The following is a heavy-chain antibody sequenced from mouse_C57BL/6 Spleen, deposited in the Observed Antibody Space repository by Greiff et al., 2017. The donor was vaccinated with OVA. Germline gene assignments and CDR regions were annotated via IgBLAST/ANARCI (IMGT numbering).Heavy chain of an antibody. D-gene: IGHD1-1*01. V-gene: IGHV1-80*01. Sequence: VQLQQSGAELVKPGASVKISCKASGYAFSSYWMNWVKQRPGKGLEWIGQIYPGDGDTNYNGKFKGKATLTADKSSSTAYMQLSSLTSEDSAVYFCASRGSSHWYFDVWGTGTTVTVSS. CDR3: ASRGSSHWYFDV. CDR1: GYAFSSYW. CDR2: IYPGDGDT. J-gene: IGHJ1*03.